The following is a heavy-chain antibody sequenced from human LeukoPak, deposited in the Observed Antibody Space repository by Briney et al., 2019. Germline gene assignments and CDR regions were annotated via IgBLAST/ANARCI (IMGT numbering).Heavy chain of an antibody. Sequence: ASVKVSCKASGYTFTGHYMHWVRQAPGQGPEWMGWINPTSGGTNYAQQFQGRVTMTRDTSISTAYMELSGLRSDDTAVYYCARCSTPHWIFDAFDIWGQGTMVTVSS. CDR1: GYTFTGHY. CDR3: ARCSTPHWIFDAFDI. CDR2: INPTSGGT. J-gene: IGHJ3*02. V-gene: IGHV1-2*02. D-gene: IGHD1-1*01.